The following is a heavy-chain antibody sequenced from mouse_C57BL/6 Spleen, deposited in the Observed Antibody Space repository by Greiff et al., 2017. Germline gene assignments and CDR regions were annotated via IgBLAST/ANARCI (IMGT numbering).Heavy chain of an antibody. CDR3: ARARGSSYGFAY. J-gene: IGHJ3*01. D-gene: IGHD1-1*01. Sequence: QVQLQQPGAELVKPGASVKMSCKASGYTFTSYWITWVKPRPGQGLEWIGDIYPGSGSPNYNEKFTSKATLTVDTTTSTAYMQLSSLTSEDSAVYYGARARGSSYGFAYWGQGTLVTVSA. CDR2: IYPGSGSP. CDR1: GYTFTSYW. V-gene: IGHV1-55*01.